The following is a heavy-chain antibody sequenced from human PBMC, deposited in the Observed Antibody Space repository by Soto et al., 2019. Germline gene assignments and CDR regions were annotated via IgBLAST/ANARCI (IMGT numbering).Heavy chain of an antibody. Sequence: EVQLVESGGGLVQPGGSLRLSCAASGFTFSSYAMHWVRQAPGKGLEYVSTISRHGGSTYYANSVKGRFTISRDNSTNTLYLQMGSLRAEDMAVYYCARGGSDYYFDYWGQGTLVTVSS. CDR3: ARGGSDYYFDY. CDR1: GFTFSSYA. CDR2: ISRHGGST. V-gene: IGHV3-64*01. D-gene: IGHD2-21*02. J-gene: IGHJ4*02.